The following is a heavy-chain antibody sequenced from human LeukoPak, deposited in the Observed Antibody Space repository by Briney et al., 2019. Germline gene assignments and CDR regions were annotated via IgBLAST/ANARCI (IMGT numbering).Heavy chain of an antibody. CDR1: GFTLTSNA. J-gene: IGHJ4*02. CDR3: AKAQGYYDY. CDR2: ISANGGTI. Sequence: GGSLRLSCAASGFTLTSNAMNSLRQAPGKGLEWVSAISANGGTIFYADSVKGRLTISRDNSKNTLYFHMNSLRADYTAVYYCAKAQGYYDYWGQGTLVTVSS. V-gene: IGHV3-23*01.